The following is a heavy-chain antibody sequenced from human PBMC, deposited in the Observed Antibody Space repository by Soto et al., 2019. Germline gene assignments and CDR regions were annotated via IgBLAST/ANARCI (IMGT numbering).Heavy chain of an antibody. D-gene: IGHD1-26*01. J-gene: IGHJ4*02. CDR3: ARAAAVGLFDY. V-gene: IGHV1-18*01. CDR2: LSAYNGNT. CDR1: GYTFTSYG. Sequence: QVQLVQSGAEVKKPGASVKVSCKASGYTFTSYGISWVRQAPGQGLEWMGWLSAYNGNTKYAQKLPGRVTMTTDTATSTAHMELRSLRSDDTAVYYCARAAAVGLFDYWGQGALVTFSS.